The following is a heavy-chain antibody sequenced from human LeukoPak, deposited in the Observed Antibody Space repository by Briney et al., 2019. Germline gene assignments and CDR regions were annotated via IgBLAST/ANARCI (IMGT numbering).Heavy chain of an antibody. J-gene: IGHJ4*02. CDR3: ARMVTARTALDY. CDR2: IDWDDDK. Sequence: SGPALVKPTQTLTLTCTFSGFSLSTRGMCVYWIRQSPGKALEWLARIDWDDDKYYSTSLRTRLTISKDTSKNQVVLTMTNMDPVDTATYYCARMVTARTALDYWGQGNLVTVSS. D-gene: IGHD2-21*02. CDR1: GFSLSTRGMC. V-gene: IGHV2-70*11.